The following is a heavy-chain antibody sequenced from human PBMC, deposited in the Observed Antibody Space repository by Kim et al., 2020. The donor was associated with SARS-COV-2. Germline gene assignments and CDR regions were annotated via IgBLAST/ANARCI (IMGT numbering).Heavy chain of an antibody. Sequence: GGSLRLSCAASGFTFSSYAMHWVRQAPGKGLEWVAVISYDGSNKYYADSVKGRFTISRDNSKNTLYLQMNSLRAEDTAVYYCARDLLYSSGYYWGQGTLVTVSS. J-gene: IGHJ4*02. CDR2: ISYDGSNK. CDR3: ARDLLYSSGYY. V-gene: IGHV3-30-3*01. D-gene: IGHD3-22*01. CDR1: GFTFSSYA.